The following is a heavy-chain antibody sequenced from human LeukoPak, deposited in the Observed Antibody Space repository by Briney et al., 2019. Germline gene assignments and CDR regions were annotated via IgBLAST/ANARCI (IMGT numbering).Heavy chain of an antibody. D-gene: IGHD3-10*01. CDR2: MNPNSGNT. CDR3: ARDHGERGSPPDAFFDL. CDR1: GYTFTSYD. Sequence: ASVKASCKASGYTFTSYDINWVRQATGQGLEWMGWMNPNSGNTGYAQKFQGRVTMTRNTSISTAYMELSSLRSEDTAVYYCARDHGERGSPPDAFFDLWGRGTLVTVSS. V-gene: IGHV1-8*01. J-gene: IGHJ2*01.